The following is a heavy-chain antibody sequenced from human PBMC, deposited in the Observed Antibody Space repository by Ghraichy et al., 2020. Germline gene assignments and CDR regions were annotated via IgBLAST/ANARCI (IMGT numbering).Heavy chain of an antibody. CDR1: GFTFSNYD. Sequence: GESLNISCAASGFTFSNYDTNWVRQTPERGLEWVSSISSSSRYIYYADSVKGRFTISRDNAKNSLSLQMNSLRAEDTAVYYCARGPSVYGSGSFPPAYWGQGTLVTVSS. V-gene: IGHV3-21*01. D-gene: IGHD3-10*01. CDR2: ISSSSRYI. CDR3: ARGPSVYGSGSFPPAY. J-gene: IGHJ4*02.